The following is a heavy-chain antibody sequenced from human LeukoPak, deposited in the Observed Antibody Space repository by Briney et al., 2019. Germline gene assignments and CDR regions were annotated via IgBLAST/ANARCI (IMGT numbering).Heavy chain of an antibody. Sequence: SETLSLTCAVYGGSFSGYYWSWIRQPPGKGLEWIGEINHSGSTNYNPSLKSRVTISVDTSKNQFSLKLSSVTAADTAVCYCARVKSGYYDSSGPYKIKVFDYWGQGTLVTVSS. CDR2: INHSGST. CDR1: GGSFSGYY. V-gene: IGHV4-34*01. CDR3: ARVKSGYYDSSGPYKIKVFDY. J-gene: IGHJ4*02. D-gene: IGHD3-22*01.